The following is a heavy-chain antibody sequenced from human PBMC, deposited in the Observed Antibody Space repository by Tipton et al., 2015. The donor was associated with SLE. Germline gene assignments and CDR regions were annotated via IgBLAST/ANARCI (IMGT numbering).Heavy chain of an antibody. J-gene: IGHJ4*02. CDR1: GGSISSHY. V-gene: IGHV4-59*11. CDR3: ARQIAVAGLYYFDY. D-gene: IGHD6-19*01. Sequence: TLSLTCTVSGGSISSHYWSWIRQPPGKGLEWIGSIYYSGSTNYNPSLKSRVTISVDTSKNQFSLKLSSVTAADTAVYYCARQIAVAGLYYFDYWGQGTLVTVSS. CDR2: IYYSGST.